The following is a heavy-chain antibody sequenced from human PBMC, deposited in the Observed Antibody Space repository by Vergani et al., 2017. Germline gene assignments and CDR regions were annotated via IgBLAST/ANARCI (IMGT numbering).Heavy chain of an antibody. CDR1: GGSISSYY. J-gene: IGHJ5*02. CDR3: ARESNWITGTTGWFDP. D-gene: IGHD1-20*01. Sequence: QVQLQESGPGLVKPSETLSLTCTVSGGSISSYYWSWIRQPPGKGLEWIGYIYYSGSTNYNPSLKSRVTISVDTSKNQFSLKLSSVTAADTAVYYCARESNWITGTTGWFDPGGQGTLVTVSS. V-gene: IGHV4-59*01. CDR2: IYYSGST.